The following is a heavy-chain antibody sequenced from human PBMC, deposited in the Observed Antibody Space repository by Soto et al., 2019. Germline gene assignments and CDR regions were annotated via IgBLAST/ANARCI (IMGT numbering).Heavy chain of an antibody. J-gene: IGHJ4*02. CDR2: INPDNGVP. CDR1: GYTFTGNY. CDR3: ARTDYLFSTLTYYFDY. D-gene: IGHD3-16*01. Sequence: ASVKVSCKASGYTFTGNYVNWARQAPGQGLEWMGWINPDNGVPNYAQKFQGRVTLSRDTSINTAYMELSRLTSDDTAMYYCARTDYLFSTLTYYFDYWGQGTPVTVS. V-gene: IGHV1-2*02.